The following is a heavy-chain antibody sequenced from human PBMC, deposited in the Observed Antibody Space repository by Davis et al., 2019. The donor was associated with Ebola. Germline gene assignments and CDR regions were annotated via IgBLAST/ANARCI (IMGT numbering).Heavy chain of an antibody. CDR3: AKPTQSSSGVGRYFDY. CDR2: IKYDGSER. D-gene: IGHD6-6*01. V-gene: IGHV3-7*03. CDR1: GLNFNNSW. Sequence: PGGSLRLSCVVSGLNFNNSWMNWVRQAPGKGLEWVANIKYDGSERYYVDSVKGRFTISRDNAKNSLYLQLSSLRAEDTAVYYCAKPTQSSSGVGRYFDYWGQGTLVTVSS. J-gene: IGHJ4*02.